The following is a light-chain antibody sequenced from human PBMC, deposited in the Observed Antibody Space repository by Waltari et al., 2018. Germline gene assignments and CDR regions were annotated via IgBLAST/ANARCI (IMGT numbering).Light chain of an antibody. CDR1: GLPKQY. V-gene: IGLV3-25*03. CDR3: QSADSTGTLRV. J-gene: IGLJ3*02. CDR2: KDT. Sequence: SYELTQPPSVSVSPGQTARITCSGDGLPKQYAFWYQQKSGQAPVLVIYKDTKRPSGIPEGFSGSSSETIVTLTISGVQAEDGADYCCQSADSTGTLRVFGGGTKLTVL.